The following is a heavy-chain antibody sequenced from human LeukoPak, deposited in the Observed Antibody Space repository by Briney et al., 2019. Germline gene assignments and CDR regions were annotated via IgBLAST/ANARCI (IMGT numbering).Heavy chain of an antibody. J-gene: IGHJ4*02. CDR2: INGDGSST. V-gene: IGHV3-74*01. Sequence: GGSLRLSCAASGFSFSRYWMHWVRQAPGKGLVWVSRINGDGSSTSYADSVKGRFTISRDNAKNTLYLQMSSLRAEDTAVYYCARDFYYYDSSGYLDYWGQGTLVTVSS. D-gene: IGHD3-22*01. CDR3: ARDFYYYDSSGYLDY. CDR1: GFSFSRYW.